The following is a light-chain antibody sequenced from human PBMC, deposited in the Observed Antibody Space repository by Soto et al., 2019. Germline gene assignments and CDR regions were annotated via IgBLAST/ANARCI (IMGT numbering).Light chain of an antibody. CDR3: NAYTNPGARV. V-gene: IGLV2-14*01. CDR1: TSDIGANNF. Sequence: QSALTQPASVSGSPGQSITISCAGTTSDIGANNFVSWYQQRPGKAPKVIIYEVSNRPAGVSYRFSGSKSGSTASLTISGPQAEDEALYSCNAYTNPGARVFGTGTKVTVL. J-gene: IGLJ1*01. CDR2: EVS.